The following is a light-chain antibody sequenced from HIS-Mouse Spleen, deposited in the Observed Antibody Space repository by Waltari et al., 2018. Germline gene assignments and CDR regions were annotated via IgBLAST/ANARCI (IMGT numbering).Light chain of an antibody. CDR3: SSYTSSSTLV. Sequence: QSALTQPPSVSGSPGPSIAIPCTGTSSHVGGSTYVSWYQQHPGKAPKLMIYDVSNRPSGVSNRFSGSKSGNTASLTISGLQAEDEADYYCSSYTSSSTLVFGGGTKLTVL. V-gene: IGLV2-14*03. CDR2: DVS. J-gene: IGLJ2*01. CDR1: SSHVGGSTY.